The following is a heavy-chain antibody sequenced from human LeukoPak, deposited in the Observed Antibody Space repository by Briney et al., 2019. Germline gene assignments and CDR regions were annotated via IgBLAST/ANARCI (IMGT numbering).Heavy chain of an antibody. CDR1: GYRFTNYW. CDR3: ARHETGPYFDY. V-gene: IGHV5-51*01. D-gene: IGHD1-1*01. Sequence: GESLKISCKGSGYRFTNYWIGWVRQMPGKGLEWMGIIYPGDSETRYSPSFQGQVTISADKSISTAYLQWSSLKASDTAMYYCARHETGPYFDYWGQGTLVTVSS. J-gene: IGHJ4*02. CDR2: IYPGDSET.